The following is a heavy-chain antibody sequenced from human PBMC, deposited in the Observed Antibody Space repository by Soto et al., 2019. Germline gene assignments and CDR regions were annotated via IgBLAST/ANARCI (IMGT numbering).Heavy chain of an antibody. V-gene: IGHV1-24*01. CDR1: GYTLTELS. CDR3: ATANNWNYEVGYYYYGMDV. D-gene: IGHD1-7*01. J-gene: IGHJ6*02. CDR2: FDPEDGET. Sequence: QVQLVQSGAEVKKPGASVKVSCKVSGYTLTELSMHWVRQAPGKGLEWMGGFDPEDGETIYAQKFQGRVTMTEDTSTDTAYMELSSLRSEDTAVYACATANNWNYEVGYYYYGMDVWGQGTTVTVSS.